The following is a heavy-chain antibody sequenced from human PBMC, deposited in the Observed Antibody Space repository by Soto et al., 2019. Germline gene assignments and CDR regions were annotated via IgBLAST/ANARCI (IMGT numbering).Heavy chain of an antibody. V-gene: IGHV4-59*01. J-gene: IGHJ4*02. D-gene: IGHD3-10*01. Sequence: QVQLQESGPGLVKPLETLSLTCTVPGGSITSYYWSWVRQPPGKGLEWIGYIYYNGNINYNPSLKSRLTISLDTSKNQFSLRLSSVTAADTAVYYCATGRVYFGSECWGQGTLVTVSS. CDR2: IYYNGNI. CDR3: ATGRVYFGSEC. CDR1: GGSITSYY.